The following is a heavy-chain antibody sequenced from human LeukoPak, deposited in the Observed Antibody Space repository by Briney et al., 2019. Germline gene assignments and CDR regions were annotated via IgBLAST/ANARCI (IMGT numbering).Heavy chain of an antibody. J-gene: IGHJ6*04. Sequence: PSETLSLTCTVSGGSISSYYWSWIRQPPGKGLEWIGYIYYSGSTNYNPSLKSRVTISVDTSKNQFSLKLSSVTAADTAVYYCARDHSSSWFMYGMVVWGKGTTVTVSS. V-gene: IGHV4-59*01. CDR2: IYYSGST. D-gene: IGHD6-13*01. CDR1: GGSISSYY. CDR3: ARDHSSSWFMYGMVV.